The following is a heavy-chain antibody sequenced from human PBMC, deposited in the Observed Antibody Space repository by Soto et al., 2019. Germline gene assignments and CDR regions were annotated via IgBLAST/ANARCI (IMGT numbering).Heavy chain of an antibody. V-gene: IGHV4-30-4*01. CDR2: VYYRGSI. Sequence: SETLSLTCTVSGDSISSPDYYWSWIRQAPGKGLELIGYVYYRGSIYYTPSFESRVSISIDTSKNQFSLRLTSVTAADSAVYFCARVAFTPNWFDSWGQGILVTVSS. J-gene: IGHJ5*01. CDR1: GDSISSPDYY. CDR3: ARVAFTPNWFDS. D-gene: IGHD3-16*01.